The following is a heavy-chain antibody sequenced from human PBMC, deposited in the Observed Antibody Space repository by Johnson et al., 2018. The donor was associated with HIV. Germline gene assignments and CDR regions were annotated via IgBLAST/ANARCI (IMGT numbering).Heavy chain of an antibody. CDR1: GFSFSDYY. Sequence: QVQLVESGGGLVKPGGSLRLSCAASGFSFSDYYMSWIRQTPGKGLEWVSYISSSGTTVYYADSVKGRFTISRDNSKKSLYLQMNSLRAEDTAVYYCAMTKTSRMRRIAFDIWGQGTTVTVSS. V-gene: IGHV3-11*01. CDR2: ISSSGTTV. J-gene: IGHJ3*02. D-gene: IGHD2-2*01. CDR3: AMTKTSRMRRIAFDI.